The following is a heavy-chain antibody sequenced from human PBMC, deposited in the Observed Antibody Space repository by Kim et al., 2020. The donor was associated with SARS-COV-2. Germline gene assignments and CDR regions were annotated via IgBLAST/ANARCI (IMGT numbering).Heavy chain of an antibody. CDR1: GFTFSGSA. D-gene: IGHD1-26*01. V-gene: IGHV3-73*01. Sequence: GGSLRLSCAASGFTFSGSALFWVRQASGKGLEWVGRIRSKANSYATAYAASVKGRFTIFRDDSKNTAYLQMNSLKTEDTAVYYCSRPNSRSGGGLDVWGQGTTVTVSS. J-gene: IGHJ6*02. CDR3: SRPNSRSGGGLDV. CDR2: IRSKANSYAT.